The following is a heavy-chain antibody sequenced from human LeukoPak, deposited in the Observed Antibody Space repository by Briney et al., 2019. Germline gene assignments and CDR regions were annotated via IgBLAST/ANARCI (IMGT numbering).Heavy chain of an antibody. CDR1: GFTFSSYA. V-gene: IGHV3-23*01. J-gene: IGHJ4*02. CDR2: ISGSGGST. CDR3: ARYTFVVPAAIGLHFDY. Sequence: PGGSLRLSCAASGFTFSSYAMSWVRQAPGKGLEWVSAISGSGGSTYYADSVKGRFTISRDNSKNTLYLQMNSLRAEDTAVYYCARYTFVVPAAIGLHFDYWGQGTLVTVSS. D-gene: IGHD2-2*02.